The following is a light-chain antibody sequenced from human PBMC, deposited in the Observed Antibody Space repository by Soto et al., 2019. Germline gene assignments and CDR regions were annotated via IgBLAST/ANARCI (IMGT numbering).Light chain of an antibody. Sequence: QSVLTQPASVSGSPGQSITISCTGTTSDVGGYDYVSWYQQHPGQAPKLLIYEVRNRPSGVSHRFSGSKSGNTASLSISGLQAEDEADYSCYSFTSGNTLYVFGTGTKVTVL. CDR3: YSFTSGNTLYV. CDR1: TSDVGGYDY. CDR2: EVR. V-gene: IGLV2-14*01. J-gene: IGLJ1*01.